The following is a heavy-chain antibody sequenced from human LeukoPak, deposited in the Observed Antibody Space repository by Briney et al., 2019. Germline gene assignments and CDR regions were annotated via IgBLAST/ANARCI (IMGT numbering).Heavy chain of an antibody. Sequence: GGSLRLSCAASGFTFSSYSMNWVRQAPGKGLEWVSSISSSSSYIYYADSVKGRFTISRDNAKNSLYLQMNSLRAEDTAVYHCARDGIAVAGTWGQGTLVTVSS. CDR3: ARDGIAVAGT. CDR2: ISSSSSYI. CDR1: GFTFSSYS. V-gene: IGHV3-21*01. J-gene: IGHJ4*02. D-gene: IGHD6-19*01.